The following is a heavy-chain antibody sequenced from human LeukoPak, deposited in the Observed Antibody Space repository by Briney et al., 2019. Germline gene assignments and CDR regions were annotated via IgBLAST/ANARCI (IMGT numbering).Heavy chain of an antibody. CDR1: GYTFTSYG. V-gene: IGHV1-18*01. J-gene: IGHJ4*02. D-gene: IGHD3-22*01. CDR3: ARDYDDSSDNGY. Sequence: ASVKVSCMASGYTFTSYGTSWVRQAPGQGLEWMGWISAYNGNTNYAQKLQGRVTMTTDTSTSTAYMELRSLRSDDTAVYYCARDYDDSSDNGYWGQGTLVTVSS. CDR2: ISAYNGNT.